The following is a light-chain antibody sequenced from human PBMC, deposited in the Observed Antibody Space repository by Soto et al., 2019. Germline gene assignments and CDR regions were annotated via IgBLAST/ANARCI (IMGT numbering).Light chain of an antibody. V-gene: IGLV2-14*01. Sequence: QPVRTEPAPVSGSAGQWITIYCTRNHGDIGACNYVSWYQHHQGKAPKLIIYEVTNRPSGVSNRFSASRSGNTAYLNISGLQAADGADYYCSLYTSENAYVFGTGTKVTVL. CDR1: HGDIGACNY. CDR3: SLYTSENAYV. CDR2: EVT. J-gene: IGLJ1*01.